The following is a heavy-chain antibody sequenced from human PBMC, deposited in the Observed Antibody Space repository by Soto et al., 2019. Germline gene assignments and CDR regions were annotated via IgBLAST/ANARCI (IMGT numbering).Heavy chain of an antibody. J-gene: IGHJ3*02. D-gene: IGHD3-22*01. V-gene: IGHV3-72*01. CDR3: SAERITMIVVVPVAFDI. CDR2: IRNKANRYTT. Sequence: GGSLRLSCSASGFTFSSYAMHWVRQAPGKGLEWVGRIRNKANRYTTEYAASVKGRFTISGDDSKNSLYLQMNSLKTEDTAVYYCSAERITMIVVVPVAFDIWGQGTMVTVSS. CDR1: GFTFSSYA.